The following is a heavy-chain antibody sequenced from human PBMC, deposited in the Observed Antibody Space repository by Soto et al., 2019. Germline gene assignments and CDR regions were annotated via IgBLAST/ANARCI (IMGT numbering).Heavy chain of an antibody. CDR2: IYYSGAT. V-gene: IGHV4-61*01. Sequence: PPDTLSHTCSVSGRSMRCSTSNFYWSCSRQSPRNGLEWIGSIYYSGATNYNPSLESRLTISVDTSKNQFSLNLSSVTAADTAVYYCARAMGDWGTYYYYYGFDVWGQGNKVTCSS. D-gene: IGHD3-16*01. J-gene: IGHJ6*02. CDR3: ARAMGDWGTYYYYYGFDV. CDR1: GRSMRCSTSNFY.